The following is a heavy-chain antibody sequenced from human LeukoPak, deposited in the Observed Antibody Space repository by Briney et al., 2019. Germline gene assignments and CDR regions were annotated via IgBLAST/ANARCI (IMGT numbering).Heavy chain of an antibody. Sequence: PSETLSLTCAVSGYSISSGFYWGWIRQPPGKGLEWIGSIYHSGSTYYNPSLKSRVTISVDTSKNQLSLKLSSVTAADTAVYYCASMATIRSGFDYWGQGTLVTVSS. D-gene: IGHD5-24*01. CDR1: GYSISSGFY. CDR2: IYHSGST. J-gene: IGHJ4*02. CDR3: ASMATIRSGFDY. V-gene: IGHV4-38-2*01.